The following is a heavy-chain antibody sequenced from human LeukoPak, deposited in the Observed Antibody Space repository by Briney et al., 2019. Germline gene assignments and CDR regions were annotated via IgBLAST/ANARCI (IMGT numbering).Heavy chain of an antibody. V-gene: IGHV4-61*01. J-gene: IGHJ4*02. CDR2: IYYGGST. CDR3: ARVGWGVDSSGYYGY. Sequence: PSETLSLTCAVSGYSISCGYYWSWTRQPPGKGLEWIGYIYYGGSTNYNPSLKSRVTISVDTSKNQFSLKLSSVTAADTAVYYCARVGWGVDSSGYYGYWGQGTLVTVSS. D-gene: IGHD3-22*01. CDR1: GYSISCGYY.